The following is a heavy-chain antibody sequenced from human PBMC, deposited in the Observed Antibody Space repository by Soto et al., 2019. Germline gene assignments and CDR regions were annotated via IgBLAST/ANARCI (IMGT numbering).Heavy chain of an antibody. CDR2: IDWDDDK. Sequence: ESGPTLVNPTQTLTLTCTFSGFSLSTSGMFVSWIRQPPGKALEWLALIDWDDDKYYSTSLKTRLTISKDTSKNQVVLTMTNMDPVDTATYYCARSIYDYGDYVDYYYYGMDVWGQGTTVTVSS. CDR1: GFSLSTSGMF. D-gene: IGHD4-17*01. J-gene: IGHJ6*02. CDR3: ARSIYDYGDYVDYYYYGMDV. V-gene: IGHV2-70*01.